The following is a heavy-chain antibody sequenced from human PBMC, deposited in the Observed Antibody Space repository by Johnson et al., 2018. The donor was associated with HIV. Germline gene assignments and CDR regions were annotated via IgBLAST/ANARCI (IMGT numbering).Heavy chain of an antibody. V-gene: IGHV3-30*02. D-gene: IGHD3-16*01. CDR3: AKVGDSPDAFDI. J-gene: IGHJ3*02. CDR1: RFTFSSYG. Sequence: QMLLVESGGVVVHPGGSLRLSCETSRFTFSSYGMHWVRQAPGKGLEWVAFIRYDGSNKYYADSVKGRFTISRDNSKNTLYLQMNSLRAEDTAVYYCAKVGDSPDAFDIWGQGTMVTVSS. CDR2: IRYDGSNK.